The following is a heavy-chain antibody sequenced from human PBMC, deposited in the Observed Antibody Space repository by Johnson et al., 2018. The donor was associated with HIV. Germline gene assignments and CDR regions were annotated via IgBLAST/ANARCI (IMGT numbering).Heavy chain of an antibody. D-gene: IGHD7-27*01. CDR2: MTSDGSST. CDR3: ARGRDSTGDGGAFDI. Sequence: VQLVESGGGLVQPGGSLRLSCAASGLTLSSYWIHWVRQAPGKGLVWVSRMTSDGSSTSYADSVKGRFTISRDNAKNATYLQMNSLRAEDTAVYYCARGRDSTGDGGAFDIWGQGTMVTVSS. CDR1: GLTLSSYW. J-gene: IGHJ3*02. V-gene: IGHV3-74*02.